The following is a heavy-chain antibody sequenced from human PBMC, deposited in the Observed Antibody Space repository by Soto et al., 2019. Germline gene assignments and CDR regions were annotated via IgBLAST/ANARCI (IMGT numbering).Heavy chain of an antibody. CDR2: ISYDGSNK. J-gene: IGHJ4*02. CDR3: AKDLKWQWLVKVGGGGFDY. V-gene: IGHV3-30*18. Sequence: QVQLVESGGGVVQPGRSLRLSCAASGFTFSSYGMHWVRQAPGKGLEWVAFISYDGSNKYYADSVKGRFTISRDNSKNTLYLQMNSLRVEDTAVYYCAKDLKWQWLVKVGGGGFDYWGQGTLVTVSS. CDR1: GFTFSSYG. D-gene: IGHD6-19*01.